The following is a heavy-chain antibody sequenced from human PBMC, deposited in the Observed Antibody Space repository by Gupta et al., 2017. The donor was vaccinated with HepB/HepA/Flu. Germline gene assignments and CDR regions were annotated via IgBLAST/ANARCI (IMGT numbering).Heavy chain of an antibody. CDR3: AKDRSGSGSPNYYYYYGMDV. J-gene: IGHJ6*02. CDR2: ISDDGSNK. Sequence: VRQAPGKGLEWVAVISDDGSNKYYADSVKGRFTSARDNSKNTLDLQMNSLRAEDTAVYYCAKDRSGSGSPNYYYYYGMDVWGQGTTVTVSS. V-gene: IGHV3-30*18. D-gene: IGHD3-10*01.